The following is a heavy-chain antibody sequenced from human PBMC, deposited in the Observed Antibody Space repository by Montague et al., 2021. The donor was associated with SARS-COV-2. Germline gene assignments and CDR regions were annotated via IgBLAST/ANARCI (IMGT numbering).Heavy chain of an antibody. D-gene: IGHD5-24*01. CDR1: GGSISSGDYY. V-gene: IGHV4-61*08. Sequence: SETLSLTCTVSGGSISSGDYYWSWVRQPPGKGLEWIGYIYYRGSTNYNPSLKSRVTISVDTSRNQFSLKLISVTAADTAVYYCAREDRWNWFDPWGQGILVTVSS. CDR2: IYYRGST. CDR3: AREDRWNWFDP. J-gene: IGHJ5*02.